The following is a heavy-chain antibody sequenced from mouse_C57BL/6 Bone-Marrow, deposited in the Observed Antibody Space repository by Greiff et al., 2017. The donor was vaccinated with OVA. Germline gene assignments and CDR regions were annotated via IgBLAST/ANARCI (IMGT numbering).Heavy chain of an antibody. CDR3: AVYYYGREGYYFDY. V-gene: IGHV1-39*01. J-gene: IGHJ2*01. D-gene: IGHD1-1*01. Sequence: VQLQQSGPELVKPGASVKISCKASGYSFTDYNMNWVKQTQGKSLEWIGVINPNYGTTSYNQKFKGKATLTVDHSSSTAYMQLNSLTSEDSAVYYCAVYYYGREGYYFDYWGQGTTLTVSS. CDR1: GYSFTDYN. CDR2: INPNYGTT.